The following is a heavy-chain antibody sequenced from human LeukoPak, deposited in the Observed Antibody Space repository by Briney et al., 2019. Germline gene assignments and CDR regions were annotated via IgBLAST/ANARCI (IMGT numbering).Heavy chain of an antibody. CDR2: IHPSSSAT. CDR1: GYGFDNYW. CDR3: ARRAHLAQLGVDRFDP. D-gene: IGHD2-8*01. V-gene: IGHV5-51*01. J-gene: IGHJ5*02. Sequence: GESLKISCRVSGYGFDNYWIVWVRHMSGEGLQWVAIIHPSSSATHYSPSFQGRVSISADKAITTAYLQWNSLRTSDTAIYFCARRAHLAQLGVDRFDPWGQGTLVTVSS.